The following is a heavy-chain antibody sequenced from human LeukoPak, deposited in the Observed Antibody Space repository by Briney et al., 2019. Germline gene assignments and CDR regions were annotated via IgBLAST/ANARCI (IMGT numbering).Heavy chain of an antibody. CDR1: GYTFTGYY. D-gene: IGHD2-2*01. CDR3: ASVQLLGNWFDP. Sequence: ASVKVSCKASGYTFTGYYMHWVRQAPGQGLEWMGWINPNSGGTNYAQKFLGRVTMTRDTSISTAYMELSRLRSDDTAVYYCASVQLLGNWFDPWGQGTLVTVSS. CDR2: INPNSGGT. J-gene: IGHJ5*02. V-gene: IGHV1-2*02.